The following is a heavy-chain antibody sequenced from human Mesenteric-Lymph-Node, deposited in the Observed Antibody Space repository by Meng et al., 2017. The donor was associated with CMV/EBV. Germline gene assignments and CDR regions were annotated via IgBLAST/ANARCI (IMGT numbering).Heavy chain of an antibody. D-gene: IGHD3-3*01. J-gene: IGHJ6*02. CDR3: ARLGCYDFWSGCSEV. V-gene: IGHV3-74*01. Sequence: GESLKISCAASGFTFSSNWMHWVRQAPGKGLVWVSRISGDGSATTYADSVKGRFTISRDNAKNTLYLQMNSLRAEDTAVYYCARLGCYDFWSGCSEVWGQGTTVTVSS. CDR1: GFTFSSNW. CDR2: ISGDGSAT.